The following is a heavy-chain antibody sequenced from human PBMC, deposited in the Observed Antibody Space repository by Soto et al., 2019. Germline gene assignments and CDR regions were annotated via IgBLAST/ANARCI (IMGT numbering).Heavy chain of an antibody. Sequence: PGGSLRLSCAASGFTVSSNYMSWVRQAPGKGLEWVSVIYSGGSTYYADSVKGRFTISRDNSKNTLYLQMNSLRAEDTAVYYCARDWKPSYYYDSSGYFDYWGQGTLVTVSS. CDR3: ARDWKPSYYYDSSGYFDY. D-gene: IGHD3-22*01. CDR2: IYSGGST. V-gene: IGHV3-66*01. CDR1: GFTVSSNY. J-gene: IGHJ4*02.